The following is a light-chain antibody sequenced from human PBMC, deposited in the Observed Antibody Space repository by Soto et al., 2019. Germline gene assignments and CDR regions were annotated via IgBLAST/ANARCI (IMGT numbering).Light chain of an antibody. V-gene: IGKV1-27*01. CDR2: AAS. CDR1: QGISNY. J-gene: IGKJ3*01. Sequence: MTQSPSTLSVSTGDRATLSCRASQGISNYLAWYQQKPGKVPRLLIYAASTMQSGVPSRFSGSGSGTDFTLTISSLQPEDVATYYCQKSTSAPFTFGPESKVDIK. CDR3: QKSTSAPFT.